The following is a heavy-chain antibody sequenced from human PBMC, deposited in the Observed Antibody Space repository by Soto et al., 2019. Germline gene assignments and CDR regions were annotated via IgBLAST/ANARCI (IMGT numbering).Heavy chain of an antibody. CDR2: INPDNGVP. V-gene: IGHV1-2*02. CDR1: GYTFTGYY. CDR3: ARTDYLFSTLTYYFDY. J-gene: IGHJ4*02. Sequence: GASVEVSGKASGYTFTGYYVNWARHAPGQGLEWMGWINPDNGVPNYAQKFQGRVTLSRDTSINTAYMELSRLTSDDTAMYYCARTDYLFSTLTYYFDYWGQGTLVTVSS. D-gene: IGHD3-16*01.